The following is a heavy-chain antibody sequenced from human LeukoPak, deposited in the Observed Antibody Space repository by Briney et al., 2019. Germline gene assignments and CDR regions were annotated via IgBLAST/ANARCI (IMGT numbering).Heavy chain of an antibody. CDR2: IYYSGST. V-gene: IGHV4-59*01. J-gene: IGHJ3*02. CDR3: ARDIVYGDYRDAFDI. D-gene: IGHD4-17*01. CDR1: GGSISSYY. Sequence: SETLSLTCTVSGGSISSYYWSWIRQPPGEGLEWIGYIYYSGSTNYNPSLKSRVTISVDTSKNQFSLKLSSVTAADTAVYYCARDIVYGDYRDAFDIWGQGTMVTVSS.